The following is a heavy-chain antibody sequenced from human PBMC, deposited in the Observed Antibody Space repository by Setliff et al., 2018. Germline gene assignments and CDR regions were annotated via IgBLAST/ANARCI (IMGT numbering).Heavy chain of an antibody. V-gene: IGHV4-4*07. J-gene: IGHJ4*02. CDR3: ARDKYRGDFDYGNQDFDY. D-gene: IGHD4-4*01. CDR1: DGSISSYF. Sequence: SETLSLTCTVSDGSISSYFWTWIRQPAGKGLEWIGRIYTSGSTNYNPSLKSRVTLSVDTSKSQFSLSLNSVTAADTAVYYCARDKYRGDFDYGNQDFDYWGQGTLVTVSS. CDR2: IYTSGST.